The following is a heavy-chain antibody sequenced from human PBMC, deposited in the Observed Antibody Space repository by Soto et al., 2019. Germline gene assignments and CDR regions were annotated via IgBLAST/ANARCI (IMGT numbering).Heavy chain of an antibody. CDR1: GGTFSSYT. Sequence: SVKVSCKASGGTFSSYTISWVRQAPGQGLEWMGRIIPILGIANYAQKFQGRVTITADKSTSTAYMELSSLRSEDTAVYYCARDTPYYDFWSGLDYWGQGTLVTVSS. J-gene: IGHJ4*02. CDR3: ARDTPYYDFWSGLDY. D-gene: IGHD3-3*01. CDR2: IIPILGIA. V-gene: IGHV1-69*04.